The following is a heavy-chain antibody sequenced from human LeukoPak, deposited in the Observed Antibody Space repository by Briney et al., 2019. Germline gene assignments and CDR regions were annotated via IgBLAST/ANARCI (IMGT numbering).Heavy chain of an antibody. CDR3: ARHAMRIMTTVTSFDY. V-gene: IGHV4-39*01. J-gene: IGHJ4*02. CDR1: GDSISTSNSY. CDR2: IYYSGST. D-gene: IGHD4-17*01. Sequence: SETLSLTCTVSGDSISTSNSYWGWIRQPPGKGLEWIGSIYYSGSTYYNPSLKSRVTISVDTSKNQFSLKLSSVTAADTAVYYCARHAMRIMTTVTSFDYWGQGTLVTVSS.